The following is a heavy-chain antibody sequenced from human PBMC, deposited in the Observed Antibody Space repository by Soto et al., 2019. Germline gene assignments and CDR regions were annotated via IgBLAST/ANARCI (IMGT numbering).Heavy chain of an antibody. CDR1: GYTFTSYG. J-gene: IGHJ4*02. Sequence: ASVTVSSTASGYTFTSYGISWVRQAPGQGLEWMGWISAYNGNTNYAQKLQGRVTMTTDTSTSTAYMELRSLRSDDTAVYYCATGLRFLEWLLFDYWGQGTLVTVSS. V-gene: IGHV1-18*04. CDR2: ISAYNGNT. D-gene: IGHD3-3*01. CDR3: ATGLRFLEWLLFDY.